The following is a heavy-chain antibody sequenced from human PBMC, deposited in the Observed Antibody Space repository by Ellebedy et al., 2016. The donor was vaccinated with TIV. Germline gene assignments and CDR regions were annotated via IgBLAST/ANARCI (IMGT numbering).Heavy chain of an antibody. CDR3: ARWNEGFDY. Sequence: MPSETLSLTCTVSGDSISSFYWSWIRQPPGKGLEWIGYIYHTGSTDYNPSLRSRVIISVDTSKNQLSLKLSSVTAADAAMYYCARWNEGFDYWGQGTLVTVSS. J-gene: IGHJ4*02. D-gene: IGHD1-1*01. CDR2: IYHTGST. V-gene: IGHV4-59*08. CDR1: GDSISSFY.